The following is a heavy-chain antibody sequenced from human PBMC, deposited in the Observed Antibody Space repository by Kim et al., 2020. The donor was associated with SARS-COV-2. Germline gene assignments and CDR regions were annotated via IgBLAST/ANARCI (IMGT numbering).Heavy chain of an antibody. CDR2: IKQDGSEK. J-gene: IGHJ4*02. CDR3: ARDLYDFWSAFDY. CDR1: GFTFSSYW. Sequence: GGSLRLSCAASGFTFSSYWMSWVRQAPGKGLEWVANIKQDGSEKYYVDSVKGRFTISRDNAKNSLYLQMNSLRAEDTAVYYCARDLYDFWSAFDYWGQGTLVTVSS. D-gene: IGHD3-3*01. V-gene: IGHV3-7*03.